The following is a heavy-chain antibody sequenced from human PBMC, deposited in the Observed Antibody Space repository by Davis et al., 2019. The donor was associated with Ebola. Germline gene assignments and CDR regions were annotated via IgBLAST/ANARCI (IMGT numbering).Heavy chain of an antibody. CDR3: ATDKYCGGDCFGAFDI. CDR2: IKQDGSEK. V-gene: IGHV3-7*03. D-gene: IGHD2-21*02. J-gene: IGHJ3*02. CDR1: GFTFSSYW. Sequence: GESLKISCAASGFTFSSYWMSWVRQAPGKGLEWVANIKQDGSEKYYVDSVKGRFTISRDNAKNSLYLQMNSLRSEDTAVYYCATDKYCGGDCFGAFDIWGQGTMVTVSS.